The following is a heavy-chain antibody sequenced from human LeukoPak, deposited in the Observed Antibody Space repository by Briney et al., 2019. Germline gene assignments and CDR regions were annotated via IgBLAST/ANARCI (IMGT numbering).Heavy chain of an antibody. Sequence: SQTLSLTCTVSGGSISSGGHYWSWIRQPPGKGLEWIGYIYHSGSTYYTPSLKSRVTISVDRSKNQFSLRLTSMTAADTAVYYCASAHQMVGAITPFDYWGQGTLVTVSS. CDR3: ASAHQMVGAITPFDY. CDR1: GGSISSGGHY. D-gene: IGHD1-26*01. J-gene: IGHJ4*02. V-gene: IGHV4-30-2*01. CDR2: IYHSGST.